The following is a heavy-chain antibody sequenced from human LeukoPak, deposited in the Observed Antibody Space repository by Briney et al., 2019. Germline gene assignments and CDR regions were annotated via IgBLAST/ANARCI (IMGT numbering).Heavy chain of an antibody. Sequence: SETLSLTCAVYGGSFSGYYWSWIRQPPGKGLEWIGEINHSGSTNYNPSLKSRVTISVDTSKNQFSLKLSSVTAADTAVYYCARGERYCSSTSCYWRRAEYFQHWGQGTLVTVSS. CDR3: ARGERYCSSTSCYWRRAEYFQH. V-gene: IGHV4-34*01. D-gene: IGHD2-2*01. CDR2: INHSGST. CDR1: GGSFSGYY. J-gene: IGHJ1*01.